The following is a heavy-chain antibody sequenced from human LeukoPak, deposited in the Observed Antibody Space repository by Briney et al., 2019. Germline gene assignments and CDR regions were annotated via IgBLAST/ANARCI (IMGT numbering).Heavy chain of an antibody. Sequence: PSGTLSLTCAVVGGSSGAYHWNWIRQAPGKGLEWIAEMHHREATKYNPALKSRLTTSVDTARDHYSLNLTSVTAADTAVYYCARGQGDILTGYHHFDYWGQGTLVTVSS. D-gene: IGHD3-9*01. CDR1: GGSSGAYH. J-gene: IGHJ4*02. CDR2: MHHREAT. CDR3: ARGQGDILTGYHHFDY. V-gene: IGHV4-34*01.